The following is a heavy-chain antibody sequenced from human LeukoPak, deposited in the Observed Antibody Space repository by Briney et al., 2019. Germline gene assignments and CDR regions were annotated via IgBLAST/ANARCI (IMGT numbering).Heavy chain of an antibody. D-gene: IGHD5-24*01. CDR2: IYGPASNI. J-gene: IGHJ4*02. Sequence: ALGKRPEWMAKIYGPASNIYYADSVKGRFTISRDNDKYSVHLQMSTLRAEDTGVYYCTTYGRNGYRGYFWGQGALVTVSS. V-gene: IGHV3-48*03. CDR3: TTYGRNGYRGYF.